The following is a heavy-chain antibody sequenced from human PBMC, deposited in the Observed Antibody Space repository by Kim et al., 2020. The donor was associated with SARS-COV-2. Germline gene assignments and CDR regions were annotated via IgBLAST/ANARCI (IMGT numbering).Heavy chain of an antibody. CDR1: GFTFSSYW. D-gene: IGHD2-2*02. CDR2: IKQDGSEK. J-gene: IGHJ5*02. V-gene: IGHV3-7*03. CDR3: ARDPLCSSTSCYTVGFGWFDP. Sequence: GGSLRLSCAASGFTFSSYWMSWVRQAPGKGLEWVANIKQDGSEKYYVDSVKGRFTISRDNAKNSLYLQMNSLRAEDTAVYYCARDPLCSSTSCYTVGFGWFDPWGQGTLVTVSS.